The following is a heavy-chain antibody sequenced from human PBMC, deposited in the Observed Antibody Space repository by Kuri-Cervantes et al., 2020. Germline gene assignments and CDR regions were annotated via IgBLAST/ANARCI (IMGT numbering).Heavy chain of an antibody. J-gene: IGHJ6*02. Sequence: ETLSPTCAAPGFTASSNYMRWVRQAPGKGLEWVSVIFSGGSTYYADSVKGRFTISRDNSKNTLYLQKNSLRAEDTAVYYCATSGGVATENKWDDYGMDVWGQGTLVTVSS. D-gene: IGHD1-26*01. CDR3: ATSGGVATENKWDDYGMDV. CDR1: GFTASSNY. V-gene: IGHV3-53*01. CDR2: IFSGGST.